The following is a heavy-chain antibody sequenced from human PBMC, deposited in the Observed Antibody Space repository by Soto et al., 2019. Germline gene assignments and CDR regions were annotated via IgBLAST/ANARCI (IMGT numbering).Heavy chain of an antibody. V-gene: IGHV3-73*01. D-gene: IGHD2-21*01. CDR2: IRSKANSYAT. CDR3: TSPRVQTCVSG. J-gene: IGHJ4*02. Sequence: GGSLRLSCAASGFTFSGSAMNWVRQASGKGLEWVGRIRSKANSYATAYAAAVKGRFTISRDDSKKTAYLQMNSLKTEDTAVYYCTSPRVQTCVSGWGQGTLVTVSS. CDR1: GFTFSGSA.